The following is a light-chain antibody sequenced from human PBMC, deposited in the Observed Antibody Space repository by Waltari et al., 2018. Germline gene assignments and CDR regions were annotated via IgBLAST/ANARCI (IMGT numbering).Light chain of an antibody. Sequence: EIVMTQSPATLSVSPGERATLSCRASQSISSNLAWYQQNPGQAPRLLFYGASIRATGMPDLFSGSGSGTEFTLTIKRMQYEDFAVYYCQQYNKWPLLFGQGTKVEIK. CDR3: QQYNKWPLL. V-gene: IGKV3-15*01. J-gene: IGKJ1*01. CDR1: QSISSN. CDR2: GAS.